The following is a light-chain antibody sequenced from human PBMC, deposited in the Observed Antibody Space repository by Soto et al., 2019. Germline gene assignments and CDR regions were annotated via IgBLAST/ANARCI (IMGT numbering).Light chain of an antibody. CDR2: GAS. J-gene: IGKJ1*01. CDR3: HQHGSSPRP. Sequence: LVLTPSPGTLSLSPVYLSTLSGISSQSVSSSYLAWYQQKPGQAPRLLIYGASSRATGTPDRFSGSGSGTDFTLTTTRLEPEDFAVYYCHQHGSSPRPFAQGPKVKS. CDR1: QSVSSSY. V-gene: IGKV3-20*01.